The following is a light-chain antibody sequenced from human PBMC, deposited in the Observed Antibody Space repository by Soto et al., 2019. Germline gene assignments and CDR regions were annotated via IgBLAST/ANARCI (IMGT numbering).Light chain of an antibody. CDR2: AAS. V-gene: IGKV1-39*01. J-gene: IGKJ5*01. CDR3: HQLHTYPLT. Sequence: DIQMTQSPSSLSASVGDSVTITCRASQSISSYLNWYQQKPGKAPKXLIYAASSLQSGVPSRFSGIVSGTDFTLNISSLQLEDGATYYCHQLHTYPLTFGQGTRLENK. CDR1: QSISSY.